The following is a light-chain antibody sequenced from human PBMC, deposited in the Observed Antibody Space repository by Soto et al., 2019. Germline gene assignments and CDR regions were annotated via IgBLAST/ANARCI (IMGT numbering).Light chain of an antibody. CDR2: TAS. CDR1: QTISRW. CDR3: QEYNNYRT. V-gene: IGKV1-5*01. Sequence: EIQMTQSPSTLSASVGDTVTITCRASQTISRWLAWYQQKPGKAPRLLIYTASTLESGVPSRFSASGSGTEFTLTISRLHPHSFATYYSQEYNNYRTFGQGTKVDI. J-gene: IGKJ1*01.